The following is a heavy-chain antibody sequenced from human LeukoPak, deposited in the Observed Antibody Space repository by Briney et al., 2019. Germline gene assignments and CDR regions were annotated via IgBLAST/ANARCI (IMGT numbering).Heavy chain of an antibody. D-gene: IGHD3-16*02. V-gene: IGHV4-34*01. J-gene: IGHJ4*02. CDR2: INHSGST. Sequence: SETLSLTCAVYGGSFSGYDWSWIRQPPGKGLEWIGEINHSGSTNYNPSLKSRVTISVDTSKNQFSLKLSSVTAADTAVYYCARLGPMITFGGVIPIWGQGTLVTVPS. CDR3: ARLGPMITFGGVIPI. CDR1: GGSFSGYD.